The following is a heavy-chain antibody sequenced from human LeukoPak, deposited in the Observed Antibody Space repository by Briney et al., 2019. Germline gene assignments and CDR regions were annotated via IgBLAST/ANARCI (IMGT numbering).Heavy chain of an antibody. CDR3: AKSGIAAAGPRPFDP. D-gene: IGHD6-13*01. V-gene: IGHV3-23*01. Sequence: PGGSLRLSCAASGFTFSSYAMSSVRQAPGKGLEWVSAISGSGGSTYYADSVKGRLTISRDNSKNTLYLQMNSLRAEDTAVYYCAKSGIAAAGPRPFDPWGQGTLVAVSS. CDR1: GFTFSSYA. J-gene: IGHJ5*02. CDR2: ISGSGGST.